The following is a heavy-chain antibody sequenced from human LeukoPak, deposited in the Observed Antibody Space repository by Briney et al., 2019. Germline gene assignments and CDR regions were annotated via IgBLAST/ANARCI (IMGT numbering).Heavy chain of an antibody. D-gene: IGHD3-16*02. CDR1: GFTFSSHG. V-gene: IGHV3-33*01. CDR2: IWYDGSNK. J-gene: IGHJ4*02. CDR3: ARPPYDYDYVWGSYRH. Sequence: GGSLRLSCAASGFTFSSHGMHWVRQAPGKGLEWVAVIWYDGSNKYYAGSVKGRFTISRDNSKNTLYLQMNSLRAEDTAVYYCARPPYDYDYVWGSYRHWGQGTLVTVSS.